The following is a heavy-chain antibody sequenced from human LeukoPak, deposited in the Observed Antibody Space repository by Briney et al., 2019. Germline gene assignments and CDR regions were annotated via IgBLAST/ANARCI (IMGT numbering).Heavy chain of an antibody. V-gene: IGHV3-30*15. J-gene: IGHJ4*02. D-gene: IGHD6-19*01. CDR1: GFTFRSYA. Sequence: SLRLSCAASGFTFRSYAMHWVRQAPGKGLEWVAVISDDGSRQHYADFLEGRITISRDNSKNTVSLQMSSLRTEDTAVYFCAREQSGDGWSGFDYWGQGTLVTVSS. CDR3: AREQSGDGWSGFDY. CDR2: ISDDGSRQ.